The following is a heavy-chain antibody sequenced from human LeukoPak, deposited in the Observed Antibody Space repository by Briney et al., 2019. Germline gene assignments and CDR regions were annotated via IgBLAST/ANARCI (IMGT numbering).Heavy chain of an antibody. CDR3: AAAGRHSSLDNYYYYMDV. CDR2: ISAYNGNT. V-gene: IGHV1-18*01. J-gene: IGHJ6*03. CDR1: GYTFTSYG. D-gene: IGHD6-6*01. Sequence: GASVKVSCKASGYTFTSYGISWVRQAPGQGLEWMGWISAYNGNTNYAQKLQERVTITRDMSTSTAYMELSSLRSEDTAVYYCAAAGRHSSLDNYYYYMDVWGKGTTVTVSS.